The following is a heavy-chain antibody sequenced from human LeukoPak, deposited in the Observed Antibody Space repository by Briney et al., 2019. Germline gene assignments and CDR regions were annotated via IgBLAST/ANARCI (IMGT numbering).Heavy chain of an antibody. J-gene: IGHJ4*02. D-gene: IGHD3-3*01. Sequence: GGSLRLSCAASGFTFSNFWMHWVRQAPGKGLVWVALIYGDGSFTRYADSVKGRFTTSRDNAKNTLFLQMNSLRAEDTAVYYCTRDFDFSSAIWGQGTLVTVSS. CDR1: GFTFSNFW. V-gene: IGHV3-74*01. CDR3: TRDFDFSSAI. CDR2: IYGDGSFT.